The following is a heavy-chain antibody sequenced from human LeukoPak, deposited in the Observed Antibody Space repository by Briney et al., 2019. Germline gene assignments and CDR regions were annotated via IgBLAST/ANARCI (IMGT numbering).Heavy chain of an antibody. CDR2: ISGSDGST. V-gene: IGHV3-23*01. CDR1: GFTFSSYA. J-gene: IGHJ4*02. Sequence: PGGSLRLSCAASGFTFSSYAMSWVRQAPGKGLEWVSVISGSDGSTYYADSVKGRFTISRDNSKNTLYLQMNSLRAEDTAVYYCANAYSSGWYYFDYWGQGTLATVSS. D-gene: IGHD6-19*01. CDR3: ANAYSSGWYYFDY.